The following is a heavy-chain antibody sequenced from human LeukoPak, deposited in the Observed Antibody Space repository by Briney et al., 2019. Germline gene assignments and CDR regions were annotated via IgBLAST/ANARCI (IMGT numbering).Heavy chain of an antibody. CDR2: VVGAGTTT. CDR3: AKGTDWLLPIFDY. CDR1: GFTFVNYA. J-gene: IGHJ4*02. V-gene: IGHV3-23*01. Sequence: GGSLRLSCAASGFTFVNYAMSWVRQAPGKGLEWVSAVVGAGTTTFYADSVKGRFTISRDNSKNTVYLQINSLRAGDTAVYYCAKGTDWLLPIFDYWGQGTLVTVSS. D-gene: IGHD3-9*01.